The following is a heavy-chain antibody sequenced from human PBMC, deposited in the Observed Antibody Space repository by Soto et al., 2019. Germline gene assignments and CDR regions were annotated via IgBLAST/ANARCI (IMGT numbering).Heavy chain of an antibody. V-gene: IGHV3-15*01. J-gene: IGHJ4*02. CDR3: ATGATAASFLQSRAPHGF. CDR2: IKRKTDGGTI. Sequence: GGSLRLSCAASGFTFSDAWISWVRQVSGKGLEWVGRIKRKTDGGTIDYAAPVRGRFTISRDDSKDMVYLEMDSLKNEDTAMYYCATGATAASFLQSRAPHGFWGQGTPVTVSS. D-gene: IGHD3-3*02. CDR1: GFTFSDAW.